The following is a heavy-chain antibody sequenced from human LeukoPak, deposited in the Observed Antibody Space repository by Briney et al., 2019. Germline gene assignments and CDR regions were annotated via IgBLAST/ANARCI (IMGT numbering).Heavy chain of an antibody. CDR3: ARGPRNTMIVVVTPYYYYGMDV. J-gene: IGHJ6*02. CDR1: GGSFSGYY. V-gene: IGHV4-34*01. CDR2: INHSGST. Sequence: ASETLSLTCAVYGGSFSGYYWSWIRQPPGKGLEWIGEINHSGSTNYNPSLKSRVTISVGTSKNQFSLKLSSVTAADTAVYYCARGPRNTMIVVVTPYYYYGMDVWGQGTTVTVSS. D-gene: IGHD3-22*01.